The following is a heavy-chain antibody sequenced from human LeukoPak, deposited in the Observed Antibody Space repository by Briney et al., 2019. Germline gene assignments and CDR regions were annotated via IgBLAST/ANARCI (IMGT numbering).Heavy chain of an antibody. D-gene: IGHD4-17*01. V-gene: IGHV4-39*01. CDR1: GASISSSNYY. CDR2: IYYSGST. Sequence: PSETLSLTCTVSGASISSSNYYWGWIRQPPGKGLEWIGSIYYSGSTSYNPSLQSRVTISVDTAKNQFSLKLSSVTAADTAVYYCARYGAPFDSWGQGTLVTVSS. CDR3: ARYGAPFDS. J-gene: IGHJ4*02.